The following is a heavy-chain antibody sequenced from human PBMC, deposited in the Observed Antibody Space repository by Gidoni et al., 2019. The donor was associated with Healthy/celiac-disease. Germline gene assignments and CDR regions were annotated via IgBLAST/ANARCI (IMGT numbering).Heavy chain of an antibody. J-gene: IGHJ4*02. Sequence: QVQLVESGGGVVQPGRSMRLSWAAAGFTCSSYGMHWVRQAPGKGLEGVAVIWYDGSNKYYADSVKGRFTMSRDNSKNTLYLQMNSLRAEDTAVYYCAREADGDYVAYFDYWGQGTLVTVSS. CDR1: GFTCSSYG. CDR2: IWYDGSNK. D-gene: IGHD4-17*01. V-gene: IGHV3-33*01. CDR3: AREADGDYVAYFDY.